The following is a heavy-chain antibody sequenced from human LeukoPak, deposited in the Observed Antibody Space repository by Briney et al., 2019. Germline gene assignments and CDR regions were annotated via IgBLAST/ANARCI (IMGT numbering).Heavy chain of an antibody. J-gene: IGHJ4*02. V-gene: IGHV3-23*01. CDR1: GFSFTTYA. CDR2: VSGSGGRT. Sequence: GGSLRLSCAASGFSFTTYAMSWVRQAPGKGLEWVSTVSGSGGRTFYADSVKGRFTISKDNTKKILYLQMSSLRAEDTAAYYCAKDLMNRIEAVGPIDYWGQGTLVTVSS. CDR3: AKDLMNRIEAVGPIDY. D-gene: IGHD6-13*01.